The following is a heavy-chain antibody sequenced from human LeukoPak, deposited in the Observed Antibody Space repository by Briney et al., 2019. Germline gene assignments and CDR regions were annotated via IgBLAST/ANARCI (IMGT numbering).Heavy chain of an antibody. CDR2: LSDSGTTT. V-gene: IGHV3-23*01. CDR3: AKIIRYFPGDY. CDR1: GFTFRNYG. Sequence: GGSLRLSCAASGFTFRNYGMSWVRQAPGKGLEWVSALSDSGTTTYYADSVKGRFTISRDNSKNTLYLQMISLRAEDTAVYYCAKIIRYFPGDYWGQGTLVTVSS. J-gene: IGHJ4*02. D-gene: IGHD1-14*01.